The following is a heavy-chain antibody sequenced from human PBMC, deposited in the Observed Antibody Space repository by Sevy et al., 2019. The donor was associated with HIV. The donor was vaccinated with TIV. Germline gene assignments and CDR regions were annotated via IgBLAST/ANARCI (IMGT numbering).Heavy chain of an antibody. CDR3: ATDQVAGIAAAGTGKYFQH. D-gene: IGHD6-13*01. CDR1: GYTLTELS. Sequence: ASVKVSCKVSGYTLTELSMHWVRQAPGKGLEWMGGFDPEDGETIYAQMFQGRVTMTEDTSTDTAYMELSSLRSEDTAVYYCATDQVAGIAAAGTGKYFQHWGQGTLVTVSS. CDR2: FDPEDGET. J-gene: IGHJ1*01. V-gene: IGHV1-24*01.